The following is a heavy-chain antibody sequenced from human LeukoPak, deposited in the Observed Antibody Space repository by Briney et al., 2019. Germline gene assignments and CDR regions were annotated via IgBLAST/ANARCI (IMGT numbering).Heavy chain of an antibody. CDR2: LSGSGGST. D-gene: IGHD3-16*01. Sequence: GGSLRLSCAASGFTFSSYAMSWVRQAPGKGLEWVSALSGSGGSTYYADSVKGRFTISRDNSKNTLSLQMNSLRAEDTAVYYCAKHRDGGSYHGMDVWGQGTTVTVSS. CDR3: AKHRDGGSYHGMDV. CDR1: GFTFSSYA. V-gene: IGHV3-23*01. J-gene: IGHJ6*02.